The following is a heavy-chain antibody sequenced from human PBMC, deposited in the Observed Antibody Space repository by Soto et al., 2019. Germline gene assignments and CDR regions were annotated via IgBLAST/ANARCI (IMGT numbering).Heavy chain of an antibody. J-gene: IGHJ6*02. V-gene: IGHV4-30-4*01. CDR3: ARGSPGDYYHGMDV. Sequence: QVQLQESGPGLVKPSQTLSLICKVSGGSMSSGDYYWSWIRQPPGRGLEWIGNIYDSGSTYYSPSLKSRVTISVDTSRNQFSLKLRSVTAADTAVYYCARGSPGDYYHGMDVWGQGITVTVSS. CDR2: IYDSGST. CDR1: GGSMSSGDYY.